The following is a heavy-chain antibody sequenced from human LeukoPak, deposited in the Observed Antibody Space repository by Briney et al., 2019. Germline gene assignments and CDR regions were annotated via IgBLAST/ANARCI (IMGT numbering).Heavy chain of an antibody. CDR2: INPNSGGT. V-gene: IGHV1-2*02. CDR3: ARDRPLDADDYYGFYYFDY. Sequence: ASVTLSFTASGYTFTVYYMHWVRQAPGQGLEWMGWINPNSGGTNHAQKFQGRVTMTRDTSISTAYMELSRLRSDDTAVYYCARDRPLDADDYYGFYYFDYWGQGTLVTVSS. CDR1: GYTFTVYY. J-gene: IGHJ4*02. D-gene: IGHD3-10*01.